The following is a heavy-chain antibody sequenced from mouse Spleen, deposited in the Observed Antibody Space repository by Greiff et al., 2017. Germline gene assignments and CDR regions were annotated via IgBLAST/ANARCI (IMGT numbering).Heavy chain of an antibody. J-gene: IGHJ3*01. D-gene: IGHD2-4*01. CDR1: GYTFTSYG. CDR2: IYPRSGNT. V-gene: IGHV1-81*01. Sequence: QVQLKQSGAELARPGASVKLSCKASGYTFTSYGISWVKQRTGQGLEWIGEIYPRSGNTYYNEKFKGKATLTADKSSSTAYMELRSLTSEDSAVYFCARTMRAYWGQGTLVTVSA. CDR3: ARTMRAY.